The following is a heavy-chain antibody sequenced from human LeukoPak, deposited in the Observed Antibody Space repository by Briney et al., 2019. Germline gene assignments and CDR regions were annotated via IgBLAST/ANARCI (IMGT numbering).Heavy chain of an antibody. D-gene: IGHD3-16*01. CDR1: GGSISNYF. Sequence: TSETLSLTCTVSGGSISNYFWSWIRQPAGKGLEWIGRLYTSGNTNYNPSLKSRVTMSADTSKNQFSLKLSSVTAADTAVYYCARLYTRGRGPDYWGQGALVTVSS. CDR3: ARLYTRGRGPDY. J-gene: IGHJ4*02. CDR2: LYTSGNT. V-gene: IGHV4-4*07.